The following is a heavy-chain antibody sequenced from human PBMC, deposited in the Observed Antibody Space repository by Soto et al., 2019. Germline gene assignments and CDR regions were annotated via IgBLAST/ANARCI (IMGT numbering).Heavy chain of an antibody. J-gene: IGHJ4*02. Sequence: SETLSLTCAVYGGSFSGYYWSWIRQPPGKGLEWIGEINHSGSTNYNPPLKSRVTISVDTSKNQFSLKLSSVTAADTAVYYCARGRRTSLGYSSVGGYLDYWGQGTLVTVSS. D-gene: IGHD5-18*01. CDR3: ARGRRTSLGYSSVGGYLDY. CDR1: GGSFSGYY. V-gene: IGHV4-34*01. CDR2: INHSGST.